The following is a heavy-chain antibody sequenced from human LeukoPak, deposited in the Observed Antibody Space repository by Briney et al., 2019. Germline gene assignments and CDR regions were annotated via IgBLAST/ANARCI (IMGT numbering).Heavy chain of an antibody. V-gene: IGHV4-34*01. CDR3: ARGRQDVTMIVVVMTAVSYYLDV. J-gene: IGHJ6*03. Sequence: SSETLSLTCAVYGGSFSGYYWTWIRQTPGKGLEWIGEMNPSGSTNYNPSFKSRVTISVDTSKNQFSLKLSSVTAADTAVYYCARGRQDVTMIVVVMTAVSYYLDVWGKGTTVTVS. CDR1: GGSFSGYY. D-gene: IGHD3-22*01. CDR2: MNPSGST.